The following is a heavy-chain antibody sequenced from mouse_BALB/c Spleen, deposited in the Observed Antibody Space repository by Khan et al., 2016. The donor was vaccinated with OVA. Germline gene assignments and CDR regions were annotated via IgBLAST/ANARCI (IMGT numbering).Heavy chain of an antibody. CDR1: GYIFTNYV. Sequence: EVQLQQSGPELVKPGASVKMSCKASGYIFTNYVLHWVKQKSGQGLEWIGNINPYNGGTKYNEKFKGKATLASAKSSITAYMELSSLTSEDSAVYYGARGNWQSYDFDYWGQGTTLTLSS. J-gene: IGHJ2*01. D-gene: IGHD4-1*01. V-gene: IGHV1S136*01. CDR3: ARGNWQSYDFDY. CDR2: INPYNGGT.